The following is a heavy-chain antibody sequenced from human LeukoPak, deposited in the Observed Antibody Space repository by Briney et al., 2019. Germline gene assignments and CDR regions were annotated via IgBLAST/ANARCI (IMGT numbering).Heavy chain of an antibody. D-gene: IGHD1-1*01. V-gene: IGHV3-48*02. CDR3: ARVLLERPGIDSFDM. CDR2: LNSGSYTI. J-gene: IGHJ3*02. CDR1: GFRLGSYS. Sequence: PGGSLRLSCGASGFRLGSYSMAWVRQAPGKGLEWVSHLNSGSYTIYYADSVKGRFTISRDNAGNSLYLQMNSLRDEDTAVYYCARVLLERPGIDSFDMWGQGTMVTVSS.